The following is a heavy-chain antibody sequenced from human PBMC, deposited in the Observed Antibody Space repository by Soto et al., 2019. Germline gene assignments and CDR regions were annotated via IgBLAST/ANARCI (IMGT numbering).Heavy chain of an antibody. D-gene: IGHD3-3*01. CDR1: GGSFSGYY. V-gene: IGHV4-34*01. Sequence: NPSETLSLTCAVYGGSFSGYYWSWIRQPPGKGLEWIGEINHSGSTNYNPSLKSRVTISVDTSKNQFSLKLSSVTAADTAVYYCARRPHYDFWSGYPYYGMDVWGQGTTVTVSS. CDR3: ARRPHYDFWSGYPYYGMDV. J-gene: IGHJ6*02. CDR2: INHSGST.